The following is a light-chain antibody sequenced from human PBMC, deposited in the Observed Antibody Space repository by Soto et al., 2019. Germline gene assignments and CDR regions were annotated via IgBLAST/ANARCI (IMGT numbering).Light chain of an antibody. CDR1: QSISSW. CDR3: QQYNSYWGA. CDR2: DSS. V-gene: IGKV1-5*01. Sequence: DIQMTQSPSTLSASVGDRVTITCRASQSISSWLAWDQQNPGKAPKLLIYDSSSLASGVPLRFSGSGSGVELSRTISSLQPDDFETYYCQQYNSYWGAFGQGTQVDI. J-gene: IGKJ1*01.